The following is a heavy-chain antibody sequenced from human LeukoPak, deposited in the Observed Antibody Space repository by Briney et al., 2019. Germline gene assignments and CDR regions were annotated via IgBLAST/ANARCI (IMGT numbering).Heavy chain of an antibody. CDR1: GYTFTSYY. CDR2: ITPSGGST. V-gene: IGHV1-46*01. D-gene: IGHD5-12*01. Sequence: ASVKVSCKASGYTFTSYYMHWVRQAPGQGLEWMGIITPSGGSTSYVQKFRGRVTMTTDTSTSTVYMELSSLRSEDTAVYYCARGGSGGKDWFDPWGQGTLVTVSS. CDR3: ARGGSGGKDWFDP. J-gene: IGHJ5*02.